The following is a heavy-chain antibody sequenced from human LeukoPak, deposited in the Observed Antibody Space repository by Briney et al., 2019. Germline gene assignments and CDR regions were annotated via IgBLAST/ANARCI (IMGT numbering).Heavy chain of an antibody. CDR3: ARFPVVVVTATRIRTNWFDP. Sequence: SETLSPTCAVYGGSFSGYYWSWIRQPPGKGLEWIGEINHSGSTNYNPSLKSRVTISVDTSKNQFSLKLSSVTAADTAVYYCARFPVVVVTATRIRTNWFDPWGQGTLVTVSS. V-gene: IGHV4-34*01. CDR2: INHSGST. D-gene: IGHD2-15*01. J-gene: IGHJ5*02. CDR1: GGSFSGYY.